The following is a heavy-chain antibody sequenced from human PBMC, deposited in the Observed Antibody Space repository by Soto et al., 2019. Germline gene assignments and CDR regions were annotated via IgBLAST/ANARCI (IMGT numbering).Heavy chain of an antibody. Sequence: QVQLVQSGAEVKTPGSSVKVSCKASGGTFSRYAFSWVRQAPGQGLEWMGGIVPIYGTRGFAQKFQGRLTITADEPTRTAYMELSSLRSEDTAVYYCARDLDYYGSGSHYYYGMGVWGQGTTVTVSS. CDR1: GGTFSRYA. CDR3: ARDLDYYGSGSHYYYGMGV. CDR2: IVPIYGTR. V-gene: IGHV1-69*01. D-gene: IGHD3-10*01. J-gene: IGHJ6*02.